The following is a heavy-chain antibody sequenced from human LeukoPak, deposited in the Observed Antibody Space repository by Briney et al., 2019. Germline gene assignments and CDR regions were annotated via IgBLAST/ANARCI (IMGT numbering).Heavy chain of an antibody. CDR1: GYTFTSYG. D-gene: IGHD3-3*01. V-gene: IGHV1-18*01. CDR2: ISAYNGNT. Sequence: GASVKVSCKASGYTFTSYGISWVRQAPGQGLEWMGWISAYNGNTNYAQKPQGRVTMTTDTSTSTAYMELRSLRSDDTAVYYCARDQDFWSGYYYYGMDVWGQGTTVTVSS. J-gene: IGHJ6*02. CDR3: ARDQDFWSGYYYYGMDV.